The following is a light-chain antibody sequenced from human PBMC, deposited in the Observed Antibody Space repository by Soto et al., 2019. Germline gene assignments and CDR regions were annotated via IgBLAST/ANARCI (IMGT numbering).Light chain of an antibody. J-gene: IGKJ1*01. CDR3: LQDYDFPWT. V-gene: IGKV1-6*01. Sequence: AIPMTQSPSSLSASVGDRVTITCRASQDIKNDLGWYQQKPGKAPKVLIYAASSLQSGVPSRFSGSGSGTDFTLTISSLQPEDFATYYCLQDYDFPWTFGQGTKVEIK. CDR2: AAS. CDR1: QDIKND.